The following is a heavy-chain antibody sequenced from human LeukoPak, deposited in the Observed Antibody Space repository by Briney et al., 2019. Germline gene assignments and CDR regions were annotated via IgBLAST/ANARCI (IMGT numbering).Heavy chain of an antibody. CDR2: ISYDGSHE. Sequence: GGSLRLSCAAPGFNFGSYGMHWVRQAPGKGLEWVAVISYDGSHEYYADSVKGRFTISRDSSRNTLYLQMDSLRPEDTAMYCCSKSAVAGTHYYYYDMDVWGQGTTVTVSS. CDR3: SKSAVAGTHYYYYDMDV. CDR1: GFNFGSYG. J-gene: IGHJ6*02. D-gene: IGHD6-19*01. V-gene: IGHV3-30*18.